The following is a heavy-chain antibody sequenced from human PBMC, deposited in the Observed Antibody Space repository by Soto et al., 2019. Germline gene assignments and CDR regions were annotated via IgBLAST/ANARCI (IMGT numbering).Heavy chain of an antibody. Sequence: PGGSLSLSCAASGFRFSNYWMHWVRPPPGKGLVWVSRINSDGSGTTYAGSVKGRFTISRDNAEKTLYLHMNSLGAEDTAVYYCAREGVGFDYWGQGTVVTVSS. D-gene: IGHD3-3*01. CDR1: GFRFSNYW. V-gene: IGHV3-74*01. CDR3: AREGVGFDY. J-gene: IGHJ4*02. CDR2: INSDGSGT.